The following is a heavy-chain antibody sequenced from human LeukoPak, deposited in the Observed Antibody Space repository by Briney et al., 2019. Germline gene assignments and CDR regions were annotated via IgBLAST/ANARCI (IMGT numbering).Heavy chain of an antibody. CDR3: AKWGKYYDILTGYYTSYYYYYMDV. Sequence: GGSLRLSCAASGFTFSSYSMNWVRQAPGKGLEWVSYISSSGSTIYYADSLKGRFTISRDNAKNSLYLQMNSLRAEDTAVYYCAKWGKYYDILTGYYTSYYYYYMDVWGKGTTVTISS. CDR1: GFTFSSYS. CDR2: ISSSGSTI. V-gene: IGHV3-48*04. J-gene: IGHJ6*03. D-gene: IGHD3-9*01.